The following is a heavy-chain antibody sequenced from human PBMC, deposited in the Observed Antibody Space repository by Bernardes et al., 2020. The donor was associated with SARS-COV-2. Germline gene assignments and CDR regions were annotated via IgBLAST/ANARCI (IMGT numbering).Heavy chain of an antibody. CDR1: GASIGRGYY. CDR2: VYYTRTT. Sequence: SETLSLTCSVSGASIGRGYYWSCIRQFPGKGLEGPGYVYYTRTTYYNSSLKSRLSISVDTSENQFSLRLSSVTAADTAVYYCARASGPTYELAFESWGRGTLVTVSS. J-gene: IGHJ3*02. D-gene: IGHD2-2*01. CDR3: ARASGPTYELAFES. V-gene: IGHV4-31*03.